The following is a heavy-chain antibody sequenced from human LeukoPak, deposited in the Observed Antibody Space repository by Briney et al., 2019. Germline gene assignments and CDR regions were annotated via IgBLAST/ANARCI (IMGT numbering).Heavy chain of an antibody. D-gene: IGHD6-19*01. Sequence: PSETLSLTCTVSGGSISSSSYYWGWIRQPPGKGLEWIGSIYYSGSTYYNPSLKSRVTISLDTSKNQFSLKLSSVTAADTAVYYCAPEGGAVAASWFDPWGQGTLVTVSS. CDR3: APEGGAVAASWFDP. CDR1: GGSISSSSYY. J-gene: IGHJ5*02. CDR2: IYYSGST. V-gene: IGHV4-39*07.